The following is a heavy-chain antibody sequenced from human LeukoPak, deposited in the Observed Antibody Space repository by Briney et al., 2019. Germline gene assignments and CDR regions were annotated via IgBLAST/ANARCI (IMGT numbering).Heavy chain of an antibody. J-gene: IGHJ5*02. CDR3: ARTGTSTGWFDP. CDR2: INPSGGST. V-gene: IGHV1-46*01. Sequence: ASVKVSCKASGYTFTSYYMHWVRQAPGQGLEWMGIINPSGGSTSYAQKFQGRVTMTRDMSTSTVYMELRSLRSDDTAVYYCARTGTSTGWFDPWGQGTLVTVSS. D-gene: IGHD2-2*01. CDR1: GYTFTSYY.